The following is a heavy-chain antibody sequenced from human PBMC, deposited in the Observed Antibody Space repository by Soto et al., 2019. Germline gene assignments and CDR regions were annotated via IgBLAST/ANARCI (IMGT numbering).Heavy chain of an antibody. CDR3: EKGLDYYDSHPEFDY. D-gene: IGHD3-22*01. J-gene: IGHJ4*02. CDR2: ISGSGGST. V-gene: IGHV3-23*01. CDR1: GFTFSSYA. Sequence: EVQLLESGGGLVQPGGSLRLSCAASGFTFSSYAMSWVRQAPGKGLEWVSAISGSGGSTYYADSVKGRFTISRDNSKNTLYLQMNSLRAEDTAVYYCEKGLDYYDSHPEFDYWGQGTLVTVSS.